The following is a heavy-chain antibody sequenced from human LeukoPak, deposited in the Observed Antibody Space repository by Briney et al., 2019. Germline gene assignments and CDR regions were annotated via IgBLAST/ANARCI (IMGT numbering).Heavy chain of an antibody. CDR3: AKGPYYYGSGLEY. J-gene: IGHJ4*02. Sequence: PGGSLRLSCAASGFTFDDYAMHWVRHAPGKGLEWVSAISWNSGSIVYADSVKGRFTISRDNAKNSLYLQMNSLRAEDTALYYCAKGPYYYGSGLEYWGQGTLVTVSS. CDR1: GFTFDDYA. CDR2: ISWNSGSI. D-gene: IGHD3-10*01. V-gene: IGHV3-9*01.